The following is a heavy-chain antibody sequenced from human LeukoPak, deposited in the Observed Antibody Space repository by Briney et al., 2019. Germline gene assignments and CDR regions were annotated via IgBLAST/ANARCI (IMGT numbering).Heavy chain of an antibody. CDR3: ARAGLTGSKVAFDV. D-gene: IGHD1-20*01. CDR2: INTDTGNP. CDR1: GYTFTDYP. Sequence: GAPVKVSCKASGYTFTDYPMNWVRQAPGQGLEWMGWINTDTGNPTYAQGFTGHYVFSLDTSVSTAYLQIISLKAEDTAVYYCARAGLTGSKVAFDVWGQGTMVTASS. J-gene: IGHJ3*01. V-gene: IGHV7-4-1*02.